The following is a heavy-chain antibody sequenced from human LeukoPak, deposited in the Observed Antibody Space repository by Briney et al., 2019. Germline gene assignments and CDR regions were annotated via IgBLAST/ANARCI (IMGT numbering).Heavy chain of an antibody. V-gene: IGHV4-34*01. CDR2: INHSGST. CDR3: GRRSRSTWNYRRGDY. D-gene: IGHD1-7*01. J-gene: IGHJ4*02. CDR1: GGSFSGYY. Sequence: TSETLSLTCAVYGGSFSGYYWSWIRQPPGKGLEWIGEINHSGSTNYNPSLKSRVTISVDTSKNQFSLKLTSVTAADTAVYYCGRRSRSTWNYRRGDYWGQGTPVTVSS.